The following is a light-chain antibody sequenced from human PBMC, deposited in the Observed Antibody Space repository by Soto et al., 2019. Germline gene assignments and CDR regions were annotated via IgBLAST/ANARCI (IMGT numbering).Light chain of an antibody. CDR2: GAS. CDR3: QQYGGSPYT. V-gene: IGKV3-20*01. J-gene: IGKJ2*01. Sequence: EIVLTQSPGTLSLSPGERATLSCRASQSVRSNYLAWYQQKPGQAPRFLIYGASSRATGIPDRFSGTGSGTDFTLTISRLEPEDFAVYYCQQYGGSPYTFGQGTKLESK. CDR1: QSVRSNY.